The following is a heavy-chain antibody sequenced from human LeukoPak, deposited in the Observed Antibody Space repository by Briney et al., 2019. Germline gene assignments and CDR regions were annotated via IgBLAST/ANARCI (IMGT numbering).Heavy chain of an antibody. Sequence: PGGSLRLSCADSGFTFSSHWMHWVRQAPGKGLVWVSRIKYDASSTSYADSVKGRFTISRDNSKNTLYLQMNSLRAEDTAVYYCAKVCRGSSWYYFDYWGQGTLVTVSS. D-gene: IGHD6-13*01. CDR3: AKVCRGSSWYYFDY. J-gene: IGHJ4*02. CDR2: IKYDASST. V-gene: IGHV3-74*01. CDR1: GFTFSSHW.